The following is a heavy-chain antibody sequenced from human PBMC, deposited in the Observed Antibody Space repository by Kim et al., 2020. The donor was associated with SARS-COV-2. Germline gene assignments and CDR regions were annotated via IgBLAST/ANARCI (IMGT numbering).Heavy chain of an antibody. V-gene: IGHV3-73*01. Sequence: NANGSATSHAASVNGGFTLSRDNSKTTAYLQMNSLKTEDTAVYYCTSLDFWGQGTLVTVSS. CDR3: TSLDF. CDR2: NANGSAT. J-gene: IGHJ4*02.